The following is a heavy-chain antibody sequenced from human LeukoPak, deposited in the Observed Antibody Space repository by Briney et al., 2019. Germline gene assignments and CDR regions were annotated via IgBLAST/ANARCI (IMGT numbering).Heavy chain of an antibody. Sequence: SGTLSLTCAVSGGSISSNWWSWVRQPPGKGLEWIGEIEDRGNTNYNPSLKSRVTISVDKSKNQFSLKLSSLTAADTAVYYCAGAGAYYLDNWGQGTLVTVSS. CDR1: GGSISSNW. V-gene: IGHV4-4*02. D-gene: IGHD3-10*01. J-gene: IGHJ4*02. CDR3: AGAGAYYLDN. CDR2: IEDRGNT.